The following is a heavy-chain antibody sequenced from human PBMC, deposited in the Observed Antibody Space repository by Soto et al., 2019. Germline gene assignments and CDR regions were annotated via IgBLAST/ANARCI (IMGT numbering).Heavy chain of an antibody. J-gene: IGHJ4*02. CDR1: GFSLSTSGVG. Sequence: QITLKESGRTLVKPTQTLTLTCTFSGFSLSTSGVGVGWIRQPPGKALEWLAVIYWDDDKRYSPSLKSRLTITKDTSKNQVVLTMTNMDPVDTATYYCAHHPYYGLGSCSFDYWGQGTLVTVFS. CDR2: IYWDDDK. CDR3: AHHPYYGLGSCSFDY. V-gene: IGHV2-5*02. D-gene: IGHD3-10*01.